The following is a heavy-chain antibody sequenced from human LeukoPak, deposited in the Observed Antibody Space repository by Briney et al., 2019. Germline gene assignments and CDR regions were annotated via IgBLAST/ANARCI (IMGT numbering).Heavy chain of an antibody. J-gene: IGHJ6*03. Sequence: GGSLRLSCAASGFTFSTFAMIWVRQPPGKGLEWVSSIFPSGGEIHYADSVRGRFTISRDNSKSTLSLQMNSLRAEDTAVYYCARDLTDPPYYYYYIDVWGKGTTVTISS. CDR1: GFTFSTFA. V-gene: IGHV3-23*01. CDR2: IFPSGGEI. CDR3: ARDLTDPPYYYYYIDV.